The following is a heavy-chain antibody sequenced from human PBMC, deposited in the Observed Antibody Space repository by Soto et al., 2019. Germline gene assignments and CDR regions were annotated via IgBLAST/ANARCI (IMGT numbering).Heavy chain of an antibody. Sequence: SETLSLTCAVYGGSFSGYYCSWIRQPPGKGLEWIGEINHSGSTNYNPSLKSRVTISVDTSKNQFSLELSSVTAADTAVYYCARGIPGYSSSWYVSWGQGTRGTVS. V-gene: IGHV4-34*01. CDR3: ARGIPGYSSSWYVS. CDR2: INHSGST. J-gene: IGHJ5*02. CDR1: GGSFSGYY. D-gene: IGHD6-13*01.